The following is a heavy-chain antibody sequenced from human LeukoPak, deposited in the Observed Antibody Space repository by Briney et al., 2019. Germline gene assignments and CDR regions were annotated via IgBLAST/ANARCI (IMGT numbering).Heavy chain of an antibody. CDR3: ARGYGDYDY. CDR1: GGSISSNY. Sequence: SETLSLTCTVSGGSISSNYWSWIRPPAGKGLEWIGRISTSGSTNYNPSLKSRVTMSVDTSKNQFSLKLSSVTAADTAVYYCARGYGDYDYWGQGTLVTVSS. V-gene: IGHV4-4*07. CDR2: ISTSGST. D-gene: IGHD4-17*01. J-gene: IGHJ4*02.